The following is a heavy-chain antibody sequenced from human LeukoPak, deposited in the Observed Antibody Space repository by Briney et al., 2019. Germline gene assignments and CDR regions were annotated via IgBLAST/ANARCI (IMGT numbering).Heavy chain of an antibody. CDR3: ARETYYYDSSGYSADY. CDR2: ISGSGGST. CDR1: GFTSSSYA. J-gene: IGHJ4*02. Sequence: GGSLRLSCAASGFTSSSYAMSWVRQAPGKGLEWVSAISGSGGSTYYADSVKGRFTISRDNSKNTLYLQMNSLRAEDTAAYYCARETYYYDSSGYSADYWGQGTLVTASS. V-gene: IGHV3-23*01. D-gene: IGHD3-22*01.